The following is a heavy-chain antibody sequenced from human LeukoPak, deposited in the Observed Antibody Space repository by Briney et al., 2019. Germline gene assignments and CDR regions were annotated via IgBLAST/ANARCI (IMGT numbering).Heavy chain of an antibody. V-gene: IGHV3-23*01. CDR2: ISGSGGST. Sequence: GGSLRLSCAASGFTFSSYAMSWVRQAPGKGLEWVSAISGSGGSTYYADSVKGRFTISRDNSKNTLYLQMNSLRTEDTAVYYCAKDSLFLGARDAFDIWGQGTMVTVSS. CDR1: GFTFSSYA. CDR3: AKDSLFLGARDAFDI. J-gene: IGHJ3*02.